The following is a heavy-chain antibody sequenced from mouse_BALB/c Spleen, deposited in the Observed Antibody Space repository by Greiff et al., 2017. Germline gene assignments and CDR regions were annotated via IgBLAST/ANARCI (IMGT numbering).Heavy chain of an antibody. CDR3: ARSPPTNPPDY. Sequence: EVMLVESGGGLVQPGGSRKLSCAASGFTFSSFGMHWVRQAPEKGLEWVAYISSGSSTIYYADTVKGRFTISRDNPKNTLFLQMTSLRSEDTAMYYCARSPPTNPPDYWGQGTTLTVSS. J-gene: IGHJ2*01. V-gene: IGHV5-17*02. CDR2: ISSGSSTI. CDR1: GFTFSSFG.